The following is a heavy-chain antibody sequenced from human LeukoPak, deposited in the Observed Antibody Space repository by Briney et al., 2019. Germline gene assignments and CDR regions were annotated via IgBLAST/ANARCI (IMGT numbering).Heavy chain of an antibody. CDR3: AGVGGSGLGLSA. J-gene: IGHJ4*02. Sequence: SETLSLTCAVYGGSFSGYYWSWIRQPPGKGLEWIGEINHSGSTNYNPSLKSRVTISVDTSKNQFSLKLSSVTAADTAMYYCAGVGGSGLGLSAWGQGTLVTVSS. V-gene: IGHV4-34*01. D-gene: IGHD2-15*01. CDR2: INHSGST. CDR1: GGSFSGYY.